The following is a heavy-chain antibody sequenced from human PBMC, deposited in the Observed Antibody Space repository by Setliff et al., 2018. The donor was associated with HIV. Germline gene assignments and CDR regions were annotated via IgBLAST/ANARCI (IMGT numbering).Heavy chain of an antibody. CDR3: ARHGAFYYYYYMDV. Sequence: SETLSLTCTVSGGSISSNNYYWGWIRQPPGKGLEWIGSLRPSGNTYYNPSLKSRVTISVDTSKNQFSLNLSSVTAADTAVYYCARHGAFYYYYYMDVWGKGTTVTVSS. V-gene: IGHV4-39*01. CDR2: LRPSGNT. J-gene: IGHJ6*03. CDR1: GGSISSNNYY.